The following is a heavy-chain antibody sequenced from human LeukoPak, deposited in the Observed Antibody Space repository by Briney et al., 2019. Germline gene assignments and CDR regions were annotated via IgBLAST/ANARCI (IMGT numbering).Heavy chain of an antibody. CDR1: GVSISSGDYY. V-gene: IGHV4-30-4*01. CDR2: IYYSGST. Sequence: SETLSLTCTVSGVSISSGDYYWRWIRQPPGKGLEWIGYIYYSGSTYYNPSLKSRVTISVDTSKNQFSLKLSSVTAADTAVYYCARDVWSGYYTYFGYWGQGTLVTVSS. D-gene: IGHD3-3*01. CDR3: ARDVWSGYYTYFGY. J-gene: IGHJ4*02.